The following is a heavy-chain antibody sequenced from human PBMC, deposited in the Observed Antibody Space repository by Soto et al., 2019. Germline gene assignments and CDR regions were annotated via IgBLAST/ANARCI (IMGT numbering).Heavy chain of an antibody. Sequence: PGGSLRLSCAASGFTFSSYAMHWVRQAPGKGLEWVAVISYDGSNKYYADSVKGRFTISRDNSKNTLYLQMNSLRAEDTAVYYCARDRNSLYGMDVWGQGTTVTVSS. CDR1: GFTFSSYA. V-gene: IGHV3-30-3*01. D-gene: IGHD1-1*01. J-gene: IGHJ6*02. CDR3: ARDRNSLYGMDV. CDR2: ISYDGSNK.